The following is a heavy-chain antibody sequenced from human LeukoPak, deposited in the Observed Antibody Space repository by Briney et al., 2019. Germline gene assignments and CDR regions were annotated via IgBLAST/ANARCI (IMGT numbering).Heavy chain of an antibody. CDR1: GGSISSSSYY. CDR2: IYYSGST. V-gene: IGHV4-39*01. J-gene: IGHJ5*02. CDR3: ARQGNWFDP. Sequence: SETLSLTXTVSGGSISSSSYYWGWIRQPPGKGLEWIGSIYYSGSTYYNPSLKSRVTISVDTSKNQFSLKLSSVTAADTAVYYCARQGNWFDPWGQGTLVTVSS.